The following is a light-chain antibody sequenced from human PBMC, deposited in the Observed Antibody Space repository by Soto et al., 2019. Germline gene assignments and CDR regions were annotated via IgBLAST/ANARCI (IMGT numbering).Light chain of an antibody. CDR1: QDISNY. Sequence: DIPMTQSPSSLSASVGDRVTITCQASQDISNYLNWYQQKPGKAPKLLIYDASNLETGVPSRFIGSGSWTDFSCTISSLQPKEIASYYCQQYDNAPWTVGQGTKVEIK. J-gene: IGKJ1*01. V-gene: IGKV1-33*01. CDR3: QQYDNAPWT. CDR2: DAS.